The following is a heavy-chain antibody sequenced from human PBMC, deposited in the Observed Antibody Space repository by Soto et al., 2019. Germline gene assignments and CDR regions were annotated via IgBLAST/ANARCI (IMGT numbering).Heavy chain of an antibody. J-gene: IGHJ5*02. V-gene: IGHV4-59*01. CDR1: GGSTSSYY. D-gene: IGHD2-2*02. CDR2: IYYSGST. CDR3: ARELGPYCSSTSCYSSFDP. Sequence: SETLSLTCTVSGGSTSSYYWSWIRQPPGKGLEWIGYIYYSGSTNYNPSLKSRVTISVDTSKNQFSLKLSSVTAADTAVYYCARELGPYCSSTSCYSSFDPWGQGTLVTVSS.